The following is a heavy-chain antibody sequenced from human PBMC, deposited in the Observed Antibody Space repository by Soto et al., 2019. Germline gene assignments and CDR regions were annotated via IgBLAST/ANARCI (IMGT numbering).Heavy chain of an antibody. Sequence: QVQLVQSGAEVKKPGASVKVSCKASGYTFTSYYMHWVRQAPGQGLEWMGIINPSGGSTSYAQKFQGRVTMTRDTSTSTVYMELSSLRSEDTAVYYCARSCSGGCCYSVGAFDIWGQGTMVTVSS. CDR2: INPSGGST. CDR1: GYTFTSYY. V-gene: IGHV1-46*03. CDR3: ARSCSGGCCYSVGAFDI. J-gene: IGHJ3*02. D-gene: IGHD2-15*01.